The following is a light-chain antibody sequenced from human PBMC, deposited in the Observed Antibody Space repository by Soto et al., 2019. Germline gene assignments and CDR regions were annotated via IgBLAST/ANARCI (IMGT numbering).Light chain of an antibody. CDR2: ANT. V-gene: IGLV1-40*01. CDR1: SSYIGAGYD. J-gene: IGLJ2*01. CDR3: QSYDDSLGGHVI. Sequence: QSVLTQPPSVSGAPGQRVTISFTGSSSYIGAGYDVHWYQQLPGTAPKLLIYANTNRPSGVPDRFSGSNSGTSASLAITGLQAEDEADYYCQSYDDSLGGHVIFGGGTKLTVL.